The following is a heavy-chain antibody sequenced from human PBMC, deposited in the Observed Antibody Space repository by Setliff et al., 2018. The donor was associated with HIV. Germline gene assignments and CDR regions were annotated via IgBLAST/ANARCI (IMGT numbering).Heavy chain of an antibody. J-gene: IGHJ6*03. V-gene: IGHV4-39*02. Sequence: SETLSLTCSVSGGSVRSNNYFWSWVRQPPGKGLQYIGTVYYNGVTYFNPSLKSRLTISVDTSKNQFSLKLSFLTAADTAVYYCARDQRDESIIYYYYYYMDVWGKGTTVTVSS. D-gene: IGHD1-20*01. CDR1: GGSVRSNNYF. CDR2: VYYNGVT. CDR3: ARDQRDESIIYYYYYYMDV.